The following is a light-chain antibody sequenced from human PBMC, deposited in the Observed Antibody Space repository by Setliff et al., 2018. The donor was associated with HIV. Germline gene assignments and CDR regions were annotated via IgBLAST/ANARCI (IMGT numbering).Light chain of an antibody. V-gene: IGLV2-23*02. CDR1: SSDVGSYKL. CDR3: CSYAGSSTYV. J-gene: IGLJ1*01. CDR2: EVS. Sequence: QSALTQPASVSGSPGQSITISCTGTSSDVGSYKLVSWYQQHPGKAPKLMIYEVSERPSGVSNRFSGSKSGSTASLTISGLQAEDEADYYCCSYAGSSTYVFGTGTKVTVL.